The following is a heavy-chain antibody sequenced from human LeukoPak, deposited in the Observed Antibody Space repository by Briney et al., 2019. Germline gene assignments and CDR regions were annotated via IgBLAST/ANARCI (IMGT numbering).Heavy chain of an antibody. CDR1: GFTVTVHY. D-gene: IGHD6-13*01. Sequence: PGGSLRLSCAASGFTVTVHYMSWVRQAPGKGLEWVSLISWDGGSTYYADSVKGRFTISRDNSKNSLYLQMNSLRTEDTALYYCAKDWETGYSSSWYFSYYGMDVWGQGTTVTVSS. CDR3: AKDWETGYSSSWYFSYYGMDV. V-gene: IGHV3-43*01. J-gene: IGHJ6*02. CDR2: ISWDGGST.